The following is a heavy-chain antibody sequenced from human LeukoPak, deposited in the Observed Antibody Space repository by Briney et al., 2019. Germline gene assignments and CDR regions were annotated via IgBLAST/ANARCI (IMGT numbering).Heavy chain of an antibody. J-gene: IGHJ4*02. V-gene: IGHV4-39*07. CDR1: GGSISSSSYY. CDR2: IYYSGST. D-gene: IGHD6-13*01. CDR3: ARYRSPSAITADYFDY. Sequence: SETLSLTCTVSGGSISSSSYYWGWIRQPPGKGLEWIGSIYYSGSTYYNPSLKSRVSISVDTSKNQFSLKLNSVTAADTAIYYCARYRSPSAITADYFDYWGRGTLVTVSS.